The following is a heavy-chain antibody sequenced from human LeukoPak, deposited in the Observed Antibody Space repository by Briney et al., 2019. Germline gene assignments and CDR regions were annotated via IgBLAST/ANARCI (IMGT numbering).Heavy chain of an antibody. D-gene: IGHD1-26*01. V-gene: IGHV4-39*07. J-gene: IGHJ6*03. CDR2: IYYSGST. CDR3: ASQGHHGKIVGTTLSYFYMDV. CDR1: GGSISSSSYY. Sequence: PSETLSLTCTVSGGSISSSSYYWVWIRQPPGKGLEWIGSIYYSGSTNYNPSLKSRVTISVDTSKNQFSLKLSSVTAADTAFYYCASQGHHGKIVGTTLSYFYMDVWGKGTTVTVSS.